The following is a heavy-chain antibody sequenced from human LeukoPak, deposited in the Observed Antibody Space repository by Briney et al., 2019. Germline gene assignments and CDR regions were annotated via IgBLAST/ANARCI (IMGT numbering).Heavy chain of an antibody. D-gene: IGHD5-24*01. CDR1: GYTFTSYG. CDR2: ISAYNGNT. J-gene: IGHJ4*02. Sequence: ASVKVSCKASGYTFTSYGMSWVRQAPGQGLEWMGWISAYNGNTNYAQKLQGRVTMTEDTSTDTAYMELSSLRSEDTAVYYCATGRDGHFDYWGQGTLVTVSS. CDR3: ATGRDGHFDY. V-gene: IGHV1-18*01.